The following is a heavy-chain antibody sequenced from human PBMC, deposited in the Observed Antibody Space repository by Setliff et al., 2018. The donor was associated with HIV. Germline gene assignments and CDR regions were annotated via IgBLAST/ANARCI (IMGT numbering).Heavy chain of an antibody. CDR3: AKSSLIVVAGTDYFDS. V-gene: IGHV3-30*02. J-gene: IGHJ4*02. CDR2: IWYDERHK. Sequence: GGSLRLSCTFYGFSFNSYGMHWVRQAPGKGLAWVAYIWYDERHKFYADSVKGRFTISRDNPKNTLYLQMNSLTTDDTAVYYCAKSSLIVVAGTDYFDSWGKGNRITV. D-gene: IGHD6-19*01. CDR1: GFSFNSYG.